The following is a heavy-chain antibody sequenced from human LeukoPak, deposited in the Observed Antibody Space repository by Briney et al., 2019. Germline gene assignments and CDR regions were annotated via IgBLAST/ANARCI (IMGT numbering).Heavy chain of an antibody. CDR2: IYHSGST. Sequence: SGTLSLTCAVSGGSISVSNWWSWVRQTPGEGLEWIGEIYHSGSTNYNPSLKSRVTISLDKSKNQFSLKLTSVTAADTAVYYCARELAGDSSGYYYGGGPIDYWGQGTLVTVSS. V-gene: IGHV4-4*02. J-gene: IGHJ4*02. D-gene: IGHD3-22*01. CDR3: ARELAGDSSGYYYGGGPIDY. CDR1: GGSISVSNW.